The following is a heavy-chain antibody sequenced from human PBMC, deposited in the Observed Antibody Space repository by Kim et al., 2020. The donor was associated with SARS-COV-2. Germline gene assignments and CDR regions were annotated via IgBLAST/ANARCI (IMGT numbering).Heavy chain of an antibody. CDR1: GFTFSSYS. CDR3: ARDRIYDFWSGYYNYYYYGMDV. D-gene: IGHD3-3*01. V-gene: IGHV3-21*01. Sequence: GGSLRLSCAASGFTFSSYSMNWVRQAPGKGLEWVSSISSSSSYIYYADSVKGRFTISRDNAKNSLYLQMNSLRAEDSAVYYCARDRIYDFWSGYYNYYYYGMDVWGQGTTVTVSS. CDR2: ISSSSSYI. J-gene: IGHJ6*02.